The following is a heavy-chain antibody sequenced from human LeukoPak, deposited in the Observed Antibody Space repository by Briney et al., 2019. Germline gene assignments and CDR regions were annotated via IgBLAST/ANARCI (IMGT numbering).Heavy chain of an antibody. CDR3: ARAIGVLGYYYYMDV. CDR1: GGSISSYY. Sequence: SETLSLTCTVSGGSISSYYWSWIRQPPGKGLEWIGYIYYSGSTNYNPSLKCRVTISVDTSKNQFSLKLSSVTAADTAVYYCARAIGVLGYYYYMDVWGKGTTVTVSS. V-gene: IGHV4-59*01. J-gene: IGHJ6*03. CDR2: IYYSGST.